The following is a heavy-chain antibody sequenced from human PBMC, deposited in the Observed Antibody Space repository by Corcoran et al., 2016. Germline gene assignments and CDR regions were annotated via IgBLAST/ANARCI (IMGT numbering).Heavy chain of an antibody. CDR1: GFTFGDYA. V-gene: IGHV3-49*05. CDR3: TRYDSSGYYYYFDY. J-gene: IGHJ4*02. D-gene: IGHD3-22*01. CDR2: IRSKAYGGTT. Sequence: EVQLVESGGGLVKPGRSLRLSCTASGFTFGDYAMSWFRQAPGKGLEWVGFIRSKAYGGTTEYAASVKGRFTISRDDSKSIAYLQMNSLKTDETAVYYCTRYDSSGYYYYFDYWGQGTLVTVSS.